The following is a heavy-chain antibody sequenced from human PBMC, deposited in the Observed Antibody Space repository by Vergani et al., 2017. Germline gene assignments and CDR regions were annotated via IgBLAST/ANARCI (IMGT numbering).Heavy chain of an antibody. Sequence: QVQLVQSGAEVKKPGASVKVSCKASGYTFTSYDINWVRQATGQGLEWMGWMNPNSGNTGYAQKLQGRVTMTTDTSTSTAYMELRSLRSDDTAVYYCARDPDIVVVPAAPYYYYYYGMDVWGQGTTVTVSS. CDR3: ARDPDIVVVPAAPYYYYYYGMDV. J-gene: IGHJ6*02. CDR1: GYTFTSYD. D-gene: IGHD2-2*01. CDR2: MNPNSGNT. V-gene: IGHV1-8*02.